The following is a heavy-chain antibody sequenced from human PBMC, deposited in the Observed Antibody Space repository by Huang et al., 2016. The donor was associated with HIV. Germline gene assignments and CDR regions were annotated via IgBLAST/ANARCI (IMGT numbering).Heavy chain of an antibody. V-gene: IGHV3-53*01. D-gene: IGHD6-19*01. J-gene: IGHJ4*02. CDR3: ARVQQSSGWYGGDLDY. Sequence: EVQLVESGGGLIQPGGSLRLSCAASGFRFITTYMTGVRQAPGKGLGWASVCCAGGCTYYAASVKGRFTISRYNSKNTVFLQMSSLRAEDTAVYYCARVQQSSGWYGGDLDYWGQGTLVTISS. CDR2: CCAGGCT. CDR1: GFRFITTY.